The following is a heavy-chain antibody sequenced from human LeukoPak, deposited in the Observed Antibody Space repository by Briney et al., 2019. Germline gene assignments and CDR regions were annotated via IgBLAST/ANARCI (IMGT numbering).Heavy chain of an antibody. Sequence: PGGSLRLSCAASGFTFSSYEMNWVRQAPGKGLEWVANIKQDGGEIYYVDSVKGRFTISRDNAKNSLYLQMNSLRAEDTAVYYCAELGITMIGGVWGKGTTVTISS. CDR1: GFTFSSYE. V-gene: IGHV3-7*01. CDR3: AELGITMIGGV. CDR2: IKQDGGEI. D-gene: IGHD3-10*02. J-gene: IGHJ6*04.